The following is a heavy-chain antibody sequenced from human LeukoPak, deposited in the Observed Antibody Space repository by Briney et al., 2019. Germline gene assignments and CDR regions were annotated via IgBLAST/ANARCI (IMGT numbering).Heavy chain of an antibody. Sequence: GGSLRLSCAASGFTFDDYAMHWVRQAPGKGLEWVSGISWNSGSIGYADSVKGRFTISRDNAKNSLYLQMNSLRAEDTALYYCAKDVWNVRGYSYGQTDYWGQGTLVTVSS. V-gene: IGHV3-9*01. D-gene: IGHD5-18*01. CDR3: AKDVWNVRGYSYGQTDY. J-gene: IGHJ4*02. CDR1: GFTFDDYA. CDR2: ISWNSGSI.